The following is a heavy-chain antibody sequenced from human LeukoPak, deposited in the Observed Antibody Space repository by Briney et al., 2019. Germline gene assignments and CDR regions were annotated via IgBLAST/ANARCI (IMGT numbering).Heavy chain of an antibody. D-gene: IGHD4-17*01. CDR2: ISSSGGST. Sequence: GGSLRLSCAASGFTFSGYAMTWVRQAPGKGLEWVSSISSSGGSTYYADSVKGRFTISRDNAKNSLYLQMNSLRAEDTAVHYCARDGTLNYGDYFYWGQGTLVTVSA. V-gene: IGHV3-23*01. CDR3: ARDGTLNYGDYFY. CDR1: GFTFSGYA. J-gene: IGHJ4*02.